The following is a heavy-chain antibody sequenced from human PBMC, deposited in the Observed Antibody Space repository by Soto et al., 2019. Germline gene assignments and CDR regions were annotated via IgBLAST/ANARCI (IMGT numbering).Heavy chain of an antibody. V-gene: IGHV5-51*01. Sequence: GESLKISCKASGFHFNSYWIGWVRQTPDRGLEWMALIYPTNSDARYSPSFQGQVTISADQSTGTAYLQWSSLEASDTAMYYCVRRTSHSSSSLHFDYWGQGTLVTVSS. CDR1: GFHFNSYW. J-gene: IGHJ4*02. CDR3: VRRTSHSSSSLHFDY. CDR2: IYPTNSDA. D-gene: IGHD6-6*01.